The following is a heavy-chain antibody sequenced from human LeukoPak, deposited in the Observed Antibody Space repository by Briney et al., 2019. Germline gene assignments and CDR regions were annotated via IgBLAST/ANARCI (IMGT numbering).Heavy chain of an antibody. J-gene: IGHJ4*02. D-gene: IGHD5-12*01. V-gene: IGHV4-59*01. Sequence: SETLSLTCTVSGGSFSSYYWSWIRQPPGKGLEWIGYIYYSGSTNYNPSLKSRVTISVDTSKNQFSLKLSSVTAADTAVYYCARGGRGYPALYFDYWGQGTLVTVSS. CDR1: GGSFSSYY. CDR2: IYYSGST. CDR3: ARGGRGYPALYFDY.